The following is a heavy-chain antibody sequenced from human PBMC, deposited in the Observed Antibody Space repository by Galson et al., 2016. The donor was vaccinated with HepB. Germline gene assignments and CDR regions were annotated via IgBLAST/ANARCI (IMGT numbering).Heavy chain of an antibody. CDR2: IWYDGSKN. J-gene: IGHJ6*04. D-gene: IGHD3-16*01. CDR1: GFTFSSYG. CDR3: ARVRIKSYDYIWGTRARGEGMDV. V-gene: IGHV3-33*01. Sequence: SLRLSCAASGFTFSSYGMHWVRQAPGKGLEWVAGIWYDGSKNYYGDSVKGRFTISRDNSENTLFLQMNSLRAEDTAVYYCARVRIKSYDYIWGTRARGEGMDVWGKGTTVTVSS.